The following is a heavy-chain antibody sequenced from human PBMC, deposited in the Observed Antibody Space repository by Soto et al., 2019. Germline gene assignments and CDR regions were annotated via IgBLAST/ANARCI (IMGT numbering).Heavy chain of an antibody. CDR2: IYYSGST. CDR1: GDSITSSGHY. D-gene: IGHD3-10*01. V-gene: IGHV4-31*03. Sequence: PSETLSLTCTVSGDSITSSGHYWGWIRQHPGKGLEWIGYIYYSGSTYYNPSLKSRVTISVDTSKNQFSLKLSSVSAADTAVYYCARSNGEFGNYYYYGMDVWGQGTTVTVS. CDR3: ARSNGEFGNYYYYGMDV. J-gene: IGHJ6*02.